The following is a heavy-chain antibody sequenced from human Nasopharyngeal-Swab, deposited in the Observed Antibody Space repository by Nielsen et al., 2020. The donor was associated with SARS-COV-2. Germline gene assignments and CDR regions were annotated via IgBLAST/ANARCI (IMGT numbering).Heavy chain of an antibody. CDR2: INANSGGT. D-gene: IGHD6-19*01. CDR1: GYTFTSYA. J-gene: IGHJ6*02. CDR3: ARGPYTSGWYGPVFYGLDV. Sequence: ASVKVSCKASGYTFTSYAMHWVRQAPGQRLEWMGWINANSGGTTYAQKFQGRVAMTRDTSTSTVYIELSSLRSDDTAVYYCARGPYTSGWYGPVFYGLDVWGQGTTVTVSS. V-gene: IGHV1-2*02.